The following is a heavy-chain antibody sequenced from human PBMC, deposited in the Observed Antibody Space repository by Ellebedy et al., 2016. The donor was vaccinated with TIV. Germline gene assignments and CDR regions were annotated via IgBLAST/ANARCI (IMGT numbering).Heavy chain of an antibody. CDR2: ISGSGGST. CDR1: GFTFSSYA. CDR3: ARLTAAAGYYYYGMDV. J-gene: IGHJ6*02. D-gene: IGHD6-13*01. V-gene: IGHV3-23*01. Sequence: GGSLRLSXAASGFTFSSYAMSWVRQAPGEGLEWVSAISGSGGSTYYADSVKGRFTISRDSSKNTLYLQMNSLRAEDTAVYYCARLTAAAGYYYYGMDVWGQGTTVTVSS.